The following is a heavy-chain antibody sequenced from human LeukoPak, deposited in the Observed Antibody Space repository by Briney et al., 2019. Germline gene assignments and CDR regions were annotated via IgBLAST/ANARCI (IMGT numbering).Heavy chain of an antibody. J-gene: IGHJ3*02. Sequence: GGSLRLSCAASGFTFSNYAFHWVRQAPGKGLEYVSAINDNGDTTYYADSVKGRFTIPRDISKNTLFLQMGSLRTEDMAVYYCARGHRSSWFDAFDIWGQGIMVTVSS. V-gene: IGHV3-64*02. D-gene: IGHD6-13*01. CDR1: GFTFSNYA. CDR3: ARGHRSSWFDAFDI. CDR2: INDNGDTT.